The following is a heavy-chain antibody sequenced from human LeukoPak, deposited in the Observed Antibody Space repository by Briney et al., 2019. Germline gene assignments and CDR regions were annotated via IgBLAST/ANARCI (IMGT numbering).Heavy chain of an antibody. J-gene: IGHJ4*02. Sequence: KPSETLSLTCTVSGGSVSSYYWSWIRQPAGKGLEWIGRIYTSGSTNYNPSLKSRVTMSVDTSKNQFSLKLSSVTAADTAVYYCARSHYDFWSGSRNYFDYWGQGTLVTVSS. CDR2: IYTSGST. V-gene: IGHV4-4*07. D-gene: IGHD3-3*01. CDR1: GGSVSSYY. CDR3: ARSHYDFWSGSRNYFDY.